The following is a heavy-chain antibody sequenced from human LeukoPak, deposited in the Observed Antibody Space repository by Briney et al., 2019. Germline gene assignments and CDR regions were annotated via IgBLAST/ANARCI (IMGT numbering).Heavy chain of an antibody. CDR2: INPNSGGT. V-gene: IGHV1-2*02. D-gene: IGHD4-17*01. CDR3: ARDSSGGDYGLVDY. J-gene: IGHJ4*02. Sequence: ASVKVSCKASGYTFTGYYMHWVRQAPGQGLEWMGWINPNSGGTNSAQKFQGRVTMTRDTSISTAYMELRRLTSDDTAVYYCARDSSGGDYGLVDYWGQGTLVTVSS. CDR1: GYTFTGYY.